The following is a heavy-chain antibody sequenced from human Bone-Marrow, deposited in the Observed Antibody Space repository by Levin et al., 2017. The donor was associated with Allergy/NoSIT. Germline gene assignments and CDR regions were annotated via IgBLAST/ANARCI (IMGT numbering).Heavy chain of an antibody. CDR1: GFTVSSNY. D-gene: IGHD3-22*01. CDR2: IYSGGST. CDR3: ARVPKYYYDSSGYYYGYYFDY. Sequence: GGSLRLSCAASGFTVSSNYMSWVRQAPGKGLEWVSVIYSGGSTYYADSVKGRFTISRDNSKNTLYLQMNSLRAEDTAVYYCARVPKYYYDSSGYYYGYYFDYWGQGTLVTVSS. V-gene: IGHV3-53*01. J-gene: IGHJ4*02.